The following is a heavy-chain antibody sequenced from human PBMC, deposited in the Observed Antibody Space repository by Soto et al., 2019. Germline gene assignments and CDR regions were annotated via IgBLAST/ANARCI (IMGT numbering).Heavy chain of an antibody. J-gene: IGHJ4*02. CDR1: GYNFSGYW. D-gene: IGHD3-3*01. CDR2: IYPSDSDT. Sequence: PXESLKISCKGSGYNFSGYWIAWVRQMPGKGLELMGIIYPSDSDTRYRPSSQGQVTISADKSISSAYLQWSSLRASDTAMYYCARGGVSTRTFDYWGQGTPVTVSS. CDR3: ARGGVSTRTFDY. V-gene: IGHV5-51*01.